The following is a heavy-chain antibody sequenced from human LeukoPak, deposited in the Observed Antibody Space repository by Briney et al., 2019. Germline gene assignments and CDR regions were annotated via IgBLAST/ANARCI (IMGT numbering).Heavy chain of an antibody. CDR2: ISGSGGST. D-gene: IGHD2-2*01. Sequence: GGSLRLSCAASGFTFSSYAMSWVRQAPGKGLEWVSAISGSGGSTHYADSVKGRFTISRDNSKNTLYLQMNSLRAEDTAVYYCAKVSTSCLCFDYWGQGTLVTVSS. CDR1: GFTFSSYA. J-gene: IGHJ4*02. CDR3: AKVSTSCLCFDY. V-gene: IGHV3-23*01.